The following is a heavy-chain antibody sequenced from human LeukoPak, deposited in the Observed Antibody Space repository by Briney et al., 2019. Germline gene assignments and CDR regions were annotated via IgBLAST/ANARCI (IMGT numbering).Heavy chain of an antibody. CDR3: ARDQGAVAGSVDY. D-gene: IGHD6-19*01. V-gene: IGHV4-39*02. Sequence: SETLSLTCTVCGGSISSSSYYWGWIRQPPGKGLEWIGSIYYSGSTYYNPSLKSRVTISVDTSKNQFSLKLSSVTAADTAVYYCARDQGAVAGSVDYWGQGTLVTVSS. CDR2: IYYSGST. J-gene: IGHJ4*02. CDR1: GGSISSSSYY.